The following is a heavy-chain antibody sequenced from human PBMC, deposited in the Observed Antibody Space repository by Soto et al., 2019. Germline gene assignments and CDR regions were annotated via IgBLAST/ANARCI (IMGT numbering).Heavy chain of an antibody. Sequence: SDTLSLTCPFSGCSISSYYWIWLRPHPGKGLEWIGYIYYSGSTNYNPSLKSRVTISVDTSKNQFSLKLSSVTAADTAVYYCARKSDMATIKGGDAFDIWGQGTMVTVSS. CDR3: ARKSDMATIKGGDAFDI. CDR1: GCSISSYY. CDR2: IYYSGST. J-gene: IGHJ3*02. V-gene: IGHV4-59*01. D-gene: IGHD5-12*01.